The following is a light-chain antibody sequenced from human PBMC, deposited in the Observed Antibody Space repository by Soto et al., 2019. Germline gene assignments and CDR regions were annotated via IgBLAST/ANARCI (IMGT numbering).Light chain of an antibody. Sequence: EIVLTQSPATLSLSPGERATLSCRASQSVSIYLAWYQQKPGQAPRLLIYDASNRATGIPARFSGSGSGTDFTLTISSLEPEDFAVYYCQQRTIWPLTFGGGTKLEIK. CDR1: QSVSIY. CDR3: QQRTIWPLT. J-gene: IGKJ4*01. V-gene: IGKV3-11*01. CDR2: DAS.